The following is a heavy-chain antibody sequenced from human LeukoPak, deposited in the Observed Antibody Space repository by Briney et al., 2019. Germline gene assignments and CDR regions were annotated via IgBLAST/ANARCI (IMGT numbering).Heavy chain of an antibody. Sequence: GESLKISCGLTGYSFTNYWIAWVRQMPGKGLERMGIIYPGDSDTRYSPSFQGQVTISADKSINTAYLQWSSLKASDTAMYYCARRASGMYGEGFDYWGQGTLVTVSS. CDR2: IYPGDSDT. CDR3: ARRASGMYGEGFDY. D-gene: IGHD3-10*02. J-gene: IGHJ4*02. CDR1: GYSFTNYW. V-gene: IGHV5-51*01.